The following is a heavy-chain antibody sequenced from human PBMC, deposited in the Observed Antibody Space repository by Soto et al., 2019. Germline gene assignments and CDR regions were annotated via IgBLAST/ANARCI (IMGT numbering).Heavy chain of an antibody. D-gene: IGHD6-19*01. CDR1: GFTFSSYA. V-gene: IGHV3-30-3*01. Sequence: QVQLVESGGGVVQPGRSLRLSCAASGFTFSSYAMHWVRQAPGKGLEWVAVISYDGSNKYYADSVKGRFTISRDNSKNTRYLQMTGLGAEETALYYLARDKSPYSSVCHNRHLDYWGQGTLVIVSS. J-gene: IGHJ4*02. CDR2: ISYDGSNK. CDR3: ARDKSPYSSVCHNRHLDY.